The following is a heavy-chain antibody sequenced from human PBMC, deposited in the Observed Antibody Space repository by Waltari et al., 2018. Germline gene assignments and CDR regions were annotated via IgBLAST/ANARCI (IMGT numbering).Heavy chain of an antibody. J-gene: IGHJ6*03. CDR1: GLTVSSNY. D-gene: IGHD1-20*01. Sequence: VQLVETGGGLIQPGGSLRLSCAASGLTVSSNYMSWVRQAPGKGLEWVSTLYRGRGTYFAASVKGRFTISRDNSKDTLYLQMNSLRAEDTAVYYCARGNWNDYYYYYMDVWGKGTTVTVSS. CDR3: ARGNWNDYYYYYMDV. CDR2: LYRGRGT. V-gene: IGHV3-53*02.